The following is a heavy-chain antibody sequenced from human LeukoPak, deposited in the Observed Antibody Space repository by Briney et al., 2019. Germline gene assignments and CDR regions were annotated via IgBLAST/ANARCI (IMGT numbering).Heavy chain of an antibody. J-gene: IGHJ4*02. D-gene: IGHD3-10*01. V-gene: IGHV1-8*01. CDR1: GYTFTTYD. CDR3: ARANYYGSGKKDLDY. CDR2: MNPNSGNT. Sequence: ASVKVSCKASGYTFTTYDINWVRQATGQGLEWMGWMNPNSGNTGYAQKFQGRVTMTRNTSMSTAYMELNSMRSEDTAVYYCARANYYGSGKKDLDYWGQGTLVTVSS.